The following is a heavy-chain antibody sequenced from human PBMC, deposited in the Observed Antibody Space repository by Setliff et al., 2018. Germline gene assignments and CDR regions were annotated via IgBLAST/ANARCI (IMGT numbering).Heavy chain of an antibody. V-gene: IGHV3-15*07. Sequence: PGGSLRLSCAASGLSFSDAWMNWVRLVPGKGLEWVGRIKSRGDSATVHYAAPVQGRFTISREDSEDTLYLQMNSLKTEDTAVYFCARVYCRHRCLVESYMDVWGTGTTVTVSS. J-gene: IGHJ6*03. D-gene: IGHD3-16*01. CDR2: IKSRGDSATV. CDR3: ARVYCRHRCLVESYMDV. CDR1: GLSFSDAW.